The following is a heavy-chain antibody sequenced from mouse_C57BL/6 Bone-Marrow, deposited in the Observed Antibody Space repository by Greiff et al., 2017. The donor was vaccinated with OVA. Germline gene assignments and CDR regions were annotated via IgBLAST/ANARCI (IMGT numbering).Heavy chain of an antibody. V-gene: IGHV1-82*01. D-gene: IGHD1-1*01. CDR3: ARNYGSTFAY. Sequence: QVQLQQSGPELVKPGDSVTISCKASGYAFSSSWMNWVKQRPGKGLEWIGRIYPGDGATNYNGKFKSKATLNADKSSSTAYMQLSSLTSEDSAVYFCARNYGSTFAYWGQGTLVTVSA. CDR1: GYAFSSSW. J-gene: IGHJ3*01. CDR2: IYPGDGAT.